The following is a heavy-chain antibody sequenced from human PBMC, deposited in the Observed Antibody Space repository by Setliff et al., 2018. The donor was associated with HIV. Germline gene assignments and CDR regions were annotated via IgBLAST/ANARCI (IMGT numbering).Heavy chain of an antibody. J-gene: IGHJ4*02. CDR3: ARHVTGAAYWNFFDY. Sequence: SETLSLTCTVSGGSISSGDYYWSWIRQHPRKGLEWIGYIYYTGSTYYNPSLKSRVTISVDTSKNQFSLKLSSVTAADTAVYYCARHVTGAAYWNFFDYWGQGTLVTVS. CDR1: GGSISSGDYY. D-gene: IGHD1-26*01. V-gene: IGHV4-30-4*08. CDR2: IYYTGST.